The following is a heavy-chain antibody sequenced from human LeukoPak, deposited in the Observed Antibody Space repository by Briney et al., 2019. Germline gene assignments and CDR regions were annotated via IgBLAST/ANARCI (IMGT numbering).Heavy chain of an antibody. CDR3: ARVRR. Sequence: PGRSLRLSCAASGFTFSSYAMHWVRQAPGKGLEWVAVISYDGSNKYCADSVKGRFTISRDNSKNTLYLQMNSLRAEDTAVYYCARVRRWGQGTLVTVSS. J-gene: IGHJ4*02. CDR1: GFTFSSYA. CDR2: ISYDGSNK. V-gene: IGHV3-30*01.